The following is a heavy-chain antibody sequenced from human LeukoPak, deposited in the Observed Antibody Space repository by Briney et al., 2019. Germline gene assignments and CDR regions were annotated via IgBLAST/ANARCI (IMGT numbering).Heavy chain of an antibody. CDR2: NNPSGTGT. D-gene: IGHD5-24*01. J-gene: IGHJ5*02. CDR3: ATDHSMADTAWWFDP. V-gene: IGHV1-46*01. CDR1: GYTITNNW. Sequence: ASVKVSCKASGYTITNNWMHWVRQTPGQGLEWMGVNNPSGTGTSYGQKFKGRITMSRDTSTSTVYMELSSLRSEGTAFYYCATDHSMADTAWWFDPWGQGTLVTVSS.